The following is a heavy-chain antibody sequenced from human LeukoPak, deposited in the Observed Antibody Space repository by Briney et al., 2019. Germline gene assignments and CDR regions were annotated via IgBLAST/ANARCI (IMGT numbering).Heavy chain of an antibody. Sequence: ASVKVSCKASGYTFTTHDINWVRQATGQGLEWLGWMSPNSGDTGYAQKFQGRVTMTSDSSISTAYMELSSLRSEDTAVYYCARLASTVTTWFDPWGQGTLVTVSS. CDR1: GYTFTTHD. V-gene: IGHV1-8*01. J-gene: IGHJ5*02. CDR2: MSPNSGDT. CDR3: ARLASTVTTWFDP. D-gene: IGHD4-17*01.